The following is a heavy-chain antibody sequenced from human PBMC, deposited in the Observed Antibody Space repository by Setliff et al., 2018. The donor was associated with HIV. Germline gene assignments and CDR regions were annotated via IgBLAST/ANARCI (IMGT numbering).Heavy chain of an antibody. CDR1: GGSFSGYY. CDR3: ARGWRYYDILTGYYKVGDYYMDV. D-gene: IGHD3-9*01. Sequence: SETLSLTCAVYGGSFSGYYWSWIRQPPGTGLEWIGEINHSGSTNYNPSLKSRVTISVDTSKNQFSLKLSSVTAADTAVYYCARGWRYYDILTGYYKVGDYYMDVWGKGTTVTVSS. CDR2: INHSGST. J-gene: IGHJ6*03. V-gene: IGHV4-34*01.